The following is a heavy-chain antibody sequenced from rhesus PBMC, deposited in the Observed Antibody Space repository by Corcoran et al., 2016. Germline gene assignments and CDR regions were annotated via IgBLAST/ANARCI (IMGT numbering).Heavy chain of an antibody. CDR2: INGNSGSP. J-gene: IGHJ4*01. CDR1: GGSFSSYW. Sequence: QVQLQESGPGLVKPSETLSLTCAVSGGSFSSYWWSWIRQPPGKGLEWIGEINGNSGSPNYNPSLNSRVTISTDASKHQFSLKLRSVTAADTAVYYCARPLWTGAFLFGYWGQGVLVTVSS. CDR3: ARPLWTGAFLFGY. V-gene: IGHV4-80*01. D-gene: IGHD3-3*01.